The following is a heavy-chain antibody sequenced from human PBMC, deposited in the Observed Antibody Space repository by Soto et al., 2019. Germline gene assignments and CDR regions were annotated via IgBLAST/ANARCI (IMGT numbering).Heavy chain of an antibody. CDR3: ARDLNYWSLLIDH. CDR2: ISNDGSIK. V-gene: IGHV3-30*03. J-gene: IGHJ4*02. Sequence: GGSLRLSCAASGFSFSTYGMHWVRQAPGKGLEWVAVISNDGSIKYYADSVKGRFTISRDTSKNMLYLQMNSLGAEDTAVYYCARDLNYWSLLIDHWGQGTLVTVSS. CDR1: GFSFSTYG. D-gene: IGHD2-8*02.